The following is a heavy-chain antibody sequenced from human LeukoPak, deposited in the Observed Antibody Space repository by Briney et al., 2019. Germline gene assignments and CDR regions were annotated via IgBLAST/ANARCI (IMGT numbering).Heavy chain of an antibody. CDR1: GGSISSGGYS. D-gene: IGHD3-3*01. CDR2: IYHSGST. CDR3: AGGYYDFWSGYYNWFDP. Sequence: SQTLSLTCAVSGGSISSGGYSWSWIRQPPGKGLEWIGYIYHSGSTYYNPSLKSRVTISVDRSKNQFSPKLSSVTAADTAVYYCAGGYYDFWSGYYNWFDPWGQGTLVTVSS. V-gene: IGHV4-30-2*01. J-gene: IGHJ5*02.